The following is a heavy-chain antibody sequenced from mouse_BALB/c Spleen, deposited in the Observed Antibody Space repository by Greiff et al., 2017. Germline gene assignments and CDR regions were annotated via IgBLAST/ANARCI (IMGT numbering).Heavy chain of an antibody. Sequence: EVQLVESGGGLVQPGGSRKLSCAASGFTFSSFGMHWVRQAPEKGLEWVAYISSGSSTIYYADTVKGRFTISRDNPKNTLFLQMTSLRSEDTAMYYCARSSRSLMDYWGQGTSVTVSS. D-gene: IGHD1-1*01. CDR3: ARSSRSLMDY. J-gene: IGHJ4*01. CDR1: GFTFSSFG. CDR2: ISSGSSTI. V-gene: IGHV5-17*02.